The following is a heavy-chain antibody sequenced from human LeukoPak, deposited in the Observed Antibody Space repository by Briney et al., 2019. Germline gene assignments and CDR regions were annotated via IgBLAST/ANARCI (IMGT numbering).Heavy chain of an antibody. D-gene: IGHD6-19*01. CDR3: SGIAVTRGRYYFDF. V-gene: IGHV1-2*02. CDR2: VNPNSGGT. J-gene: IGHJ4*02. CDR1: GYSFSDYY. Sequence: ASVKVSCKASGYSFSDYYLHWVRQAPGQGLEWMGWVNPNSGGTESAQKFQGRVTMTRDTSINTAYLELRSLSSDDTAVYYCSGIAVTRGRYYFDFWGQGALVTVSS.